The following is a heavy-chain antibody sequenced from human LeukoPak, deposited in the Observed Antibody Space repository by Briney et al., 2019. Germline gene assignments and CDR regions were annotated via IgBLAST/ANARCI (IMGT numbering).Heavy chain of an antibody. Sequence: SETLSLTCTVSGGSISSGGYYWSWIRQPPGKGLEWIGEINHSGGTNYNPSLKSRVTISVDTSKNQFSLKLSSVTAADTAMYYCARYSGYYLSYFDYWGQGTLVTVSS. V-gene: IGHV4-39*07. CDR3: ARYSGYYLSYFDY. CDR1: GGSISSGGYY. J-gene: IGHJ4*02. D-gene: IGHD3-22*01. CDR2: INHSGGT.